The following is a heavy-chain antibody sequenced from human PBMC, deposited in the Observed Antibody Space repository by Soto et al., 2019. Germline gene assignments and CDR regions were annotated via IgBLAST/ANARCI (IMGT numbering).Heavy chain of an antibody. CDR2: ISSHNVNT. J-gene: IGHJ4*02. V-gene: IGHV1-18*01. Sequence: QVHLVQSGAEVKKPGASVKVSCKASGYTFTSYGITWVRQAPGQGLEWMGWISSHNVNTDYAKKLQGRVIVTRDTSTSTDYMELRSLRADDTAMYYCARGRYGEYWGQGALVTVSS. CDR3: ARGRYGEY. CDR1: GYTFTSYG. D-gene: IGHD3-10*01.